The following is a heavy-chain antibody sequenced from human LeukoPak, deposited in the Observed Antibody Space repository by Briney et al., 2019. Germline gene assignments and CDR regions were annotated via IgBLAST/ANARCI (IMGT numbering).Heavy chain of an antibody. D-gene: IGHD6-19*01. V-gene: IGHV6-1*01. CDR2: TYYRSKWHT. J-gene: IGHJ4*02. Sequence: SQTLSLTCAISGDSVSSNSAAWNWIRQSPSRGLEWLGRTYYRSKWHTDYAVSVKSRITINADTSRNQFSLQLSSMTPADTALYYCASTHDSGRFCDSWGQGTLVTVSS. CDR3: ASTHDSGRFCDS. CDR1: GDSVSSNSAA.